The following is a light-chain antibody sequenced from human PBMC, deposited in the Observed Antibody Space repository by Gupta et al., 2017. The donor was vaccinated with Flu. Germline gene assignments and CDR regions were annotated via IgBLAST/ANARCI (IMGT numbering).Light chain of an antibody. Sequence: DIQMTQSPSSVSASVGDRVTVTCRASQVIYSQLGWYQQKPGKAPKLLIYPASTVQSGVPSRFSGSGSETDFTLTITSRQPEDAAIYYCQHADSFPITFGGGSKVDIK. CDR3: QHADSFPIT. J-gene: IGKJ4*01. V-gene: IGKV1-12*01. CDR2: PAS. CDR1: QVIYSQ.